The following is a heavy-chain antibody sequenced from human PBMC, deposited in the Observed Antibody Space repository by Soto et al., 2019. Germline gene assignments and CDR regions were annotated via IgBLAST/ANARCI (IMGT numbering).Heavy chain of an antibody. CDR3: AKGRGYYYYGMDV. CDR2: ISYDGSNK. V-gene: IGHV3-30*18. CDR1: GFTFSSYG. Sequence: GGSLRLSCAASGFTFSSYGMHWVRQAPGKGLEWVAVISYDGSNKYYADSVKGRFTISRDNSKNTLYLQMNSLRAEDTAVYYCAKGRGYYYYGMDVWGQGTTVTVSS. J-gene: IGHJ6*02.